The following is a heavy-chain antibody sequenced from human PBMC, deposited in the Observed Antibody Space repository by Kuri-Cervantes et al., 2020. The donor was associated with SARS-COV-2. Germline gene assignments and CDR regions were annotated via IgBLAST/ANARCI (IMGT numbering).Heavy chain of an antibody. J-gene: IGHJ4*02. D-gene: IGHD2-2*01. Sequence: GGSLRLSCAASGFTVSSNYMSWVRQAPGKGLEWVSVIYSGGSTYYADSVKGRFTISRDNAKNSLYLQMNSLRDEDTAVYYCTRERVVPAATNFDYWGQGTLVTVSS. V-gene: IGHV3-66*01. CDR2: IYSGGST. CDR3: TRERVVPAATNFDY. CDR1: GFTVSSNY.